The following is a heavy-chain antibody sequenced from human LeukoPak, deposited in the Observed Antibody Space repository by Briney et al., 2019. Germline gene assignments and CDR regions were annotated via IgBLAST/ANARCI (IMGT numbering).Heavy chain of an antibody. D-gene: IGHD3-22*01. V-gene: IGHV3-11*04. CDR1: GFNFSDYY. Sequence: PGGSLRLSCAASGFNFSDYYMSWVRQAPGRGLEWISFFSSGETNIKYADSVKGRFTSSRDNAKNSLYLQMNSLRAEDTAVYFCAREIHSTGYYYAGGYMDVWGEGTTVTVSS. CDR2: FSSGETNI. CDR3: AREIHSTGYYYAGGYMDV. J-gene: IGHJ6*03.